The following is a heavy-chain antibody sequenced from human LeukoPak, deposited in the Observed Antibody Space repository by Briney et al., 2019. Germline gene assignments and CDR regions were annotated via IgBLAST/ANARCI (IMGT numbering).Heavy chain of an antibody. Sequence: ASVKVSCKVSGNTFTDLSMSWVRQAPGKGLEWMGGFDPEDVETIYAQKFQGRVTMTEDTSTETAYMELTSLRPEDTAVYYCATDFYRGRQFDYWGQGTLVTVSS. V-gene: IGHV1-24*01. J-gene: IGHJ4*02. CDR3: ATDFYRGRQFDY. D-gene: IGHD2/OR15-2a*01. CDR2: FDPEDVET. CDR1: GNTFTDLS.